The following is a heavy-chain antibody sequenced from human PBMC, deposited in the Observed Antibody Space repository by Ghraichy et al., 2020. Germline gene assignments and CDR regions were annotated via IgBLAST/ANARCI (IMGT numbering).Heavy chain of an antibody. V-gene: IGHV4-34*01. CDR3: ARGWINVLRFLEWSNWFDP. CDR1: GGSFSGYY. D-gene: IGHD3-3*01. J-gene: IGHJ5*02. Sequence: SETLSLTCAVYGGSFSGYYWSWIRQPPGKGLEWIGEINHSGSTNYNPSLKSRVTISVDTSKNQFSLKLSSVTAADTAVYYCARGWINVLRFLEWSNWFDPWGQGTLVTVSS. CDR2: INHSGST.